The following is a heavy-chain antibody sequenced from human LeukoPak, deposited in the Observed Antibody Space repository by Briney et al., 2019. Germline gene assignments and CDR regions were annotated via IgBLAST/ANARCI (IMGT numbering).Heavy chain of an antibody. CDR1: GYSFTSYW. Sequence: GESLKISCKGSGYSFTSYWIGWVRQMPGKGLEWMGIIYPGDSDTRYSPSFQGQVTVSADKSISTAYLQWSSLKASDTAMYYCARVGGQQLNPDAFDIWGQGTMVTVSS. J-gene: IGHJ3*02. V-gene: IGHV5-51*01. CDR3: ARVGGQQLNPDAFDI. CDR2: IYPGDSDT. D-gene: IGHD6-13*01.